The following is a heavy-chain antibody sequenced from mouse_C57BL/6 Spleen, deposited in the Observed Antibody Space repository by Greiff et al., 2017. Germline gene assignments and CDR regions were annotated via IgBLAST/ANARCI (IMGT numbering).Heavy chain of an antibody. J-gene: IGHJ4*01. CDR2: IWTGGGT. CDR3: ARNPYYDYDGDYYAMDY. V-gene: IGHV2-9-1*01. D-gene: IGHD2-4*01. CDR1: GFSLTSYA. Sequence: QVQLQQSGPALVAPSQSLSITCTVSGFSLTSYAISWVRQPPGKGLEWLGVIWTGGGTNYNSALKSRLSISKDNSKSQVFLKMNSLQTDDTARYYCARNPYYDYDGDYYAMDYWGQGTSVTVSS.